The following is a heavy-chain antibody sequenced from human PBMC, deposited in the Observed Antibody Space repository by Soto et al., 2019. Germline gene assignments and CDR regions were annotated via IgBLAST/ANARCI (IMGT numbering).Heavy chain of an antibody. J-gene: IGHJ4*02. CDR2: IDGSGRNT. Sequence: EVQLLESGGGLVQPGGSLRLSCAASGFTFSSYAMSWVRQAPGKGLEWVSGIDGSGRNTYYADSVKGRFTISRDNSKITLSVQMDILRVEDTALYNCATDGGRVCSGGTSYFQAPDFWGQGTLVTVSS. CDR3: ATDGGRVCSGGTSYFQAPDF. CDR1: GFTFSSYA. D-gene: IGHD3-16*01. V-gene: IGHV3-23*01.